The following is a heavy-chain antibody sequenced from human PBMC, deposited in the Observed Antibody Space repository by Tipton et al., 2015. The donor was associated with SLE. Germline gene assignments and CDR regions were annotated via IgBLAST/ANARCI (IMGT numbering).Heavy chain of an antibody. Sequence: SLRLSCAASGFTFSSYGMHWVRQAPGKGLEWVAVIWYDGSNKYYADSVKGRFTISRDNSKNTLYLQMNSLRAEDTAVYYCARELGDYGFDYWGQGTLVTVSS. J-gene: IGHJ4*02. CDR3: ARELGDYGFDY. CDR1: GFTFSSYG. V-gene: IGHV3-30*19. CDR2: IWYDGSNK. D-gene: IGHD4-17*01.